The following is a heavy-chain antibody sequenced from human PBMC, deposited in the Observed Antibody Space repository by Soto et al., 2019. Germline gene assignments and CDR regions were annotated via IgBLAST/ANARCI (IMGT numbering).Heavy chain of an antibody. CDR3: AKRRGDHSNYSWGIDV. Sequence: SETLSLTCAVYGGSFSGYYWSWIRQPPGKGLEWIGEINHSGSTNYNPSLKSRVTISVDTSKNQFSLKLSSVTAADTAVYYCAKRRGDHSNYSWGIDVWGQGTTVTVSS. V-gene: IGHV4-34*01. CDR1: GGSFSGYY. D-gene: IGHD4-4*01. CDR2: INHSGST. J-gene: IGHJ6*02.